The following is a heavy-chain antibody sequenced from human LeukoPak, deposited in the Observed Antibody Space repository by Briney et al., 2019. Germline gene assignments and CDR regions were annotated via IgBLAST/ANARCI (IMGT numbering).Heavy chain of an antibody. V-gene: IGHV4-31*03. J-gene: IGHJ4*02. CDR2: INHSGST. Sequence: PSETLSLTCTVSGGSISSGGYYWSWIRQHPGKGLEWIGEINHSGSTNYNPSLKSRVTISVDTSKNQFSLKLSSVTAADTAVYYCARGGKDIVVVPAATNIDYWGQGTLVTVSS. CDR1: GGSISSGGYY. CDR3: ARGGKDIVVVPAATNIDY. D-gene: IGHD2-2*01.